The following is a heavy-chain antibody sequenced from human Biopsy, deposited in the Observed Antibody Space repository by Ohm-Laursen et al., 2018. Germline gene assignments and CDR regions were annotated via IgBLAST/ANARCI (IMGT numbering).Heavy chain of an antibody. J-gene: IGHJ5*02. CDR3: ARHYYDTSGYNWFDP. D-gene: IGHD3-22*01. V-gene: IGHV1-69*10. Sequence: ASVKVSCKAAGDTFSSYEINWFRQAPGEGLEWMGGIVPMFGMANYAQKLQGRVSMTADKTTYTAYMELTSLTSEDTAVYFCARHYYDTSGYNWFDPWGQGTLVTVSS. CDR1: GDTFSSYE. CDR2: IVPMFGMA.